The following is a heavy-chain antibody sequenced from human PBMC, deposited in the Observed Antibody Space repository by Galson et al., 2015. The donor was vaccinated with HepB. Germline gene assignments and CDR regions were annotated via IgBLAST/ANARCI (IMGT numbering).Heavy chain of an antibody. CDR1: GFTFSSYW. V-gene: IGHV3-74*01. CDR2: INSDGSST. CDR3: AGVEGRDGYNRVPYYFDY. D-gene: IGHD5-24*01. Sequence: SLRLSCAASGFTFSSYWMHWVRQAPGKGLVWVSRINSDGSSTSYADSVKGRFTISRDNAKNTLYLQMNSLRAEYTAVYYCAGVEGRDGYNRVPYYFDYWGQGTLVTVSS. J-gene: IGHJ4*02.